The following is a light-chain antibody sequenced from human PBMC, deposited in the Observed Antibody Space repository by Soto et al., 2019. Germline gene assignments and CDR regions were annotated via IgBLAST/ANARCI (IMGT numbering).Light chain of an antibody. CDR2: DVT. CDR1: TSDVGRNNL. V-gene: IGLV2-23*02. CDR3: CSYAATNTLV. J-gene: IGLJ3*02. Sequence: QSALTQPASVSGSPGQSSTLSCTGTTSDVGRNNLVSWYQQHPGKAPKLMIYDVTKRPSGISNRFAGSKSDNTASLTISGLHAEDEADYYCCSYAATNTLVFGAGTKLTVL.